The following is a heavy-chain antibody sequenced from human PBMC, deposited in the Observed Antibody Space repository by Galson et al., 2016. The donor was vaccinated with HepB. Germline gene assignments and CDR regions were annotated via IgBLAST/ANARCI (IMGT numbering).Heavy chain of an antibody. D-gene: IGHD6-13*01. CDR3: VKDIAPAGIGVGDY. Sequence: SLRLSCAASGFGFSSSAMHWARQAPGKGLEWVAVILYDGTNKNHADSVKGRFTISRDNSKNTLYLQMNSLTTEDTAVYYCVKDIAPAGIGVGDYWGHGTLVTVSS. CDR2: ILYDGTNK. CDR1: GFGFSSSA. V-gene: IGHV3-30*04. J-gene: IGHJ4*01.